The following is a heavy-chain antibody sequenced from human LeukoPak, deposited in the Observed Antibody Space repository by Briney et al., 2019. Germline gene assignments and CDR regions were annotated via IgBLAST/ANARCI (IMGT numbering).Heavy chain of an antibody. J-gene: IGHJ4*02. CDR2: INHSGST. CDR3: AGRRYNYVWGSYRQTPIDY. Sequence: SETLSLTCAVYGGSFSGYYWSWIRQPPGKGLEWIGEINHSGSTNYNPSLTSRVTISVDTSKNQFSLKLSSVTAADTAVYYCAGRRYNYVWGSYRQTPIDYWGQGTLVTVSS. D-gene: IGHD3-16*02. CDR1: GGSFSGYY. V-gene: IGHV4-34*01.